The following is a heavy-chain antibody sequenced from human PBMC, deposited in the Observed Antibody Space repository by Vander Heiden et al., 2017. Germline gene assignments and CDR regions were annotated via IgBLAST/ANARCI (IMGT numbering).Heavy chain of an antibody. Sequence: QVQLVQSGGGVVQPGRSLRLSCAASGFPLSSYGMHWVRQAPGKGLEWVAVISYDGSNKYYADSVKGRFTISRDNSKNTLYLQMNSLRAEDTAVYYCAKYYDSSGLGYYFDYWGQGTLVTVSS. V-gene: IGHV3-30*18. CDR2: ISYDGSNK. CDR1: GFPLSSYG. J-gene: IGHJ4*02. CDR3: AKYYDSSGLGYYFDY. D-gene: IGHD3-22*01.